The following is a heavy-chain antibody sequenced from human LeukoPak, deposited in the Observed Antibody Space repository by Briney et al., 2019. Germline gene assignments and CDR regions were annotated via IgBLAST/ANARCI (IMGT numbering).Heavy chain of an antibody. CDR2: IYPGDSDA. D-gene: IGHD2-15*01. Sequence: GESLKISCKGSGYSFTNYWIGWVRQMPGKGLEWMGIIYPGDSDARYSPSFQGQVTISADKSISTVYLQWSSLKASDTAMYYCAKPSPRYCSGGTSDAFDIWGQGTMVTVSS. V-gene: IGHV5-51*01. J-gene: IGHJ3*02. CDR3: AKPSPRYCSGGTSDAFDI. CDR1: GYSFTNYW.